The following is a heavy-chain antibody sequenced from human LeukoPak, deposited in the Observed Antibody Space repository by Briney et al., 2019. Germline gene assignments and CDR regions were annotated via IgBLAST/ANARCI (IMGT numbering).Heavy chain of an antibody. CDR2: ISGSGGST. V-gene: IGHV3-23*01. Sequence: SGGSLRLSCAASGFTFSGYAMSWVRQAPGKGLEWVSAISGSGGSTYYADSVKGRFTISRDNSKNTLYLQMSSLRAEDTAVYYCAKAGSYYYYYGMDVWGQGTTVTVSS. CDR1: GFTFSGYA. D-gene: IGHD1-14*01. J-gene: IGHJ6*02. CDR3: AKAGSYYYYYGMDV.